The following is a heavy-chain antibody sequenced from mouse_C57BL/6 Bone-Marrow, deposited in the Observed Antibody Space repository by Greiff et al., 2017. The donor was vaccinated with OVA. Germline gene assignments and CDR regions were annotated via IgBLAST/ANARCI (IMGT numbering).Heavy chain of an antibody. CDR2: IYPGSGST. D-gene: IGHD3-3*01. J-gene: IGHJ3*01. V-gene: IGHV1-55*01. CDR3: AREGGADSWFAY. Sequence: LQQPGAELVKPGASVKMSCKASGYTFTSYWITWVKQRPGQGLEWIGDIYPGSGSTNYNEKFKSKATLTVDTSSSTAYMQLSSLTSEDSAVYYCAREGGADSWFAYWGQGTLVTVSA. CDR1: GYTFTSYW.